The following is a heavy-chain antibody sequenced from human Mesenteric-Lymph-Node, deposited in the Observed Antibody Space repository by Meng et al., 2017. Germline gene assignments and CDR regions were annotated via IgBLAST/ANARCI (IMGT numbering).Heavy chain of an antibody. V-gene: IGHV3-30*04. CDR2: ISYDGSNK. CDR3: AKAFWKHPPDY. Sequence: VQLVESGGGLVKPGGSLRPSCSASRCTVSSYAMHWVSQAPGKGLEWVAVISYDGSNKYYADCVKGRFTISRDNSKNTLYLQMNSLRAEDTAVYYCAKAFWKHPPDYWGQGTLVTVSS. D-gene: IGHD1-1*01. CDR1: RCTVSSYA. J-gene: IGHJ4*02.